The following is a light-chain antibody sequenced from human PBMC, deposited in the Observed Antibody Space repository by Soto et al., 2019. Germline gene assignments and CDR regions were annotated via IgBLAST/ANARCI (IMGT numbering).Light chain of an antibody. CDR3: SSYTSSSTLDV. J-gene: IGLJ1*01. CDR2: DVS. V-gene: IGLV2-14*01. Sequence: QSVLTQPASVSGSPGQSITISCPGTSSDVGGYNYVSWYQQHPGKAPKLMIYDVSNRPSGVPNRFSGSKSGNTASLTISGLQAEDEADYYCSSYTSSSTLDVFGTGTKVTVL. CDR1: SSDVGGYNY.